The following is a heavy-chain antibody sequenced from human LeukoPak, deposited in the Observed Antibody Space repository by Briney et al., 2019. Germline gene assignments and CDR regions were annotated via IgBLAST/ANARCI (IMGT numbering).Heavy chain of an antibody. CDR2: ISAYNGNT. CDR3: ARIAAAENYFDY. Sequence: ASVKVSCKASGYSFTTYTITWVRQAPGQGLEWVGWISAYNGNTNYAQKLQGRVTMTTDTSTSTAYVELRSLRSDDTAVYYCARIAAAENYFDYWGQGTLVTVSS. CDR1: GYSFTTYT. J-gene: IGHJ4*02. D-gene: IGHD6-13*01. V-gene: IGHV1-18*01.